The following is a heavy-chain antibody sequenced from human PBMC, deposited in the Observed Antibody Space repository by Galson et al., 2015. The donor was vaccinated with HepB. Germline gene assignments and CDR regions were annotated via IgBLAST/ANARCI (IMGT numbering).Heavy chain of an antibody. CDR2: ITDSSTTI. Sequence: SLRLSCAASGFTFNTYSVIWVRQAPGKELEWVSFITDSSTTIYYADSVKGRFTISRDNAKNSLYLQMNSLRAEDTAMYYCARIRWGAFDIWGQGTMVTVSS. CDR3: ARIRWGAFDI. V-gene: IGHV3-48*01. J-gene: IGHJ3*02. D-gene: IGHD3-16*01. CDR1: GFTFNTYS.